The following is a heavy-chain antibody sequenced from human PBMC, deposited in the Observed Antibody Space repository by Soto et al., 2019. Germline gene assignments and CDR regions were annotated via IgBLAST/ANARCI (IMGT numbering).Heavy chain of an antibody. V-gene: IGHV1-69*02. D-gene: IGHD5-12*01. J-gene: IGHJ4*02. Sequence: ASVKVSCKASGCTFSSYTISWVRQAPGQGLEWMGRIIPILGIANYAQKFQGRVTITADKSTSTAYMELSSLRSEDTAVYYCARGPSGGYSGYDLDYWGQGTLVTVSS. CDR2: IIPILGIA. CDR1: GCTFSSYT. CDR3: ARGPSGGYSGYDLDY.